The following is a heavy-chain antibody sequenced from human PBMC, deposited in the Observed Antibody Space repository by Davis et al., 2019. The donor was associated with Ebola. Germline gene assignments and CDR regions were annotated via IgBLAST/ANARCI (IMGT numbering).Heavy chain of an antibody. CDR2: IYPGDSDT. V-gene: IGHV5-51*01. J-gene: IGHJ4*02. CDR1: GYSFTSYW. CDR3: ARRGYTYGYYFDY. Sequence: GGSLRLSCKGSGYSFTSYWIGWVRQMPGKGLEWMGIIYPGDSDTRYRPSFQGQVSISADKSISTAYLQWNSLKASDTAMYYCARRGYTYGYYFDYWGQGTLVTVSS. D-gene: IGHD5-18*01.